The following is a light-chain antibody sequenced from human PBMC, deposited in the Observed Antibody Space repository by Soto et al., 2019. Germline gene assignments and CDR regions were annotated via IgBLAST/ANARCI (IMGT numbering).Light chain of an antibody. CDR2: GAS. CDR1: QSVSSN. Sequence: EIVMTQSPATLSVSPGERATLSCRASQSVSSNLAWYQQKPGQAPRLLIYGASTMATGIPARFSGSGSGTEFALTISSLPSEDFAVYYCQQYNNWPPPLTFGGGTKVEIK. V-gene: IGKV3-15*01. CDR3: QQYNNWPPPLT. J-gene: IGKJ4*01.